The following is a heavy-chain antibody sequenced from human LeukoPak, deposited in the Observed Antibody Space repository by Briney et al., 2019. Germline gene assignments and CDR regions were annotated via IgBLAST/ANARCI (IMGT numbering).Heavy chain of an antibody. CDR1: EFTFSNYA. CDR3: ARGVAMGNSGLWYFDL. J-gene: IGHJ2*01. D-gene: IGHD2-15*01. V-gene: IGHV3-23*01. CDR2: ISGNGGGT. Sequence: GGSLRLSCVGSEFTFSNYAMSWVRQAPGRGLEWVSSISGNGGGTYYADSVKGRFTISRDNSKNTLYLQMDSLRAEDTAVYYCARGVAMGNSGLWYFDLWGRGTLVTVSS.